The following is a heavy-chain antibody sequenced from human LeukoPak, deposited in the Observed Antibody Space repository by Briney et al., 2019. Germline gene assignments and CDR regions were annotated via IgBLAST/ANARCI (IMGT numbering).Heavy chain of an antibody. CDR2: ISGSGGST. CDR1: GFTFSTYA. D-gene: IGHD6-19*01. CDR3: AKSAKKGIAVAYDAFDT. J-gene: IGHJ3*02. V-gene: IGHV3-23*01. Sequence: GGSLGLSCAASGFTFSTYAMSWVRQAPGKGLEWVSGISGSGGSTYYADSVKGRFTISRDNSKNTLYLQMNSLRAEDTAVYYCAKSAKKGIAVAYDAFDTWGQGTMVTVSS.